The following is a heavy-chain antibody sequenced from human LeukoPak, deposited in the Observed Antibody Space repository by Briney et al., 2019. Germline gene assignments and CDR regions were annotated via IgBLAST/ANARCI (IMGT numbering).Heavy chain of an antibody. CDR1: GVTFSSYN. CDR3: ARGKVAVAATDDAFET. D-gene: IGHD6-19*01. Sequence: GGSLRLSCAASGVTFSSYNMNWVRQAPGEGLEWGSSISISGVYIDYADSVRGRFTISRDNARNALFLKINSLRAEDTAVYYCARGKVAVAATDDAFETWGQGKIVTVSS. V-gene: IGHV3-21*01. CDR2: ISISGVYI. J-gene: IGHJ3*02.